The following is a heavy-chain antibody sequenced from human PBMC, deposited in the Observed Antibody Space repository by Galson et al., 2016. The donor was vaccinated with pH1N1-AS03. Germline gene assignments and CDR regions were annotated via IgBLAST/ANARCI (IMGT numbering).Heavy chain of an antibody. V-gene: IGHV4-4*07. J-gene: IGHJ4*02. Sequence: ATLSLTCSVSGGSMSTYYWSWIRQPAGKGLEWIGRVHNSGNTYYSPSLKSRVTISVDTSKNQISLTLNSVTAADTAVYYCARNMGWYRFDSWGQGTLVTVSS. D-gene: IGHD6-19*01. CDR2: VHNSGNT. CDR1: GGSMSTYY. CDR3: ARNMGWYRFDS.